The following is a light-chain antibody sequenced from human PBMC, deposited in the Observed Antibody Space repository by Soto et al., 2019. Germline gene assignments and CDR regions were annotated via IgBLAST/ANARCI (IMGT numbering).Light chain of an antibody. V-gene: IGKV3-20*01. CDR1: QSLTTNY. CDR2: DAS. CDR3: QQGVT. Sequence: DIVLTQSPGTLSLSPGERATLSCRASQSLTTNYLAWYQQKPGQAPRLLIYDASSRATGIPDRFSCSGSGTDFTLTIARLEPEDFAVFYCQQGVTFGGGTKVEIK. J-gene: IGKJ4*01.